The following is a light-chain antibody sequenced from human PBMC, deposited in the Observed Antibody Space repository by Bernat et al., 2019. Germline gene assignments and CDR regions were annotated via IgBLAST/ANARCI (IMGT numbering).Light chain of an antibody. Sequence: EIVLTQSPATLSLSPGEGATLSCRASQSVSTSFFAWYQQKPGQAPRVLTSGSSTRATGIPDRFSGSGSGTDFTLTNSRLEREDFGVYYCQQYDSSPRTVGQETKVEI. J-gene: IGKJ1*01. CDR1: QSVSTSF. V-gene: IGKV3-20*01. CDR2: GSS. CDR3: QQYDSSPRT.